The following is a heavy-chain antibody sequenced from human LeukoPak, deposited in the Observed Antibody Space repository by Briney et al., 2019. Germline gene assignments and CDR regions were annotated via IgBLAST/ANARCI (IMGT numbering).Heavy chain of an antibody. CDR3: GRVYSTSWYGVFLDY. D-gene: IGHD6-13*01. CDR2: TRDKARSYTT. CDR1: GFTFSDHY. J-gene: IGHJ4*02. Sequence: GGSLRLSCAASGFTFSDHYMDWVRQAPGKGLEWVGRTRDKARSYTTEYTAIVKGRFTISRDDSKNSLYLQMDSLETDDTAVYYCGRVYSTSWYGVFLDYWGQGILVTVSS. V-gene: IGHV3-72*01.